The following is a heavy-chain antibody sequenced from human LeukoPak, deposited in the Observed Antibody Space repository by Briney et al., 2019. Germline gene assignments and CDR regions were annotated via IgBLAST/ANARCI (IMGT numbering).Heavy chain of an antibody. Sequence: SETLSLTCAVYGGSFSGYYWSWIRQPPGKGLEWIGEINHSGSTDYNPSLKSRVTISVDTSKNQFSLKLSSVTAADTAVHYCARAGRYCSSTSCYRTEYAPPNWFDPWGQGTLVTVSS. J-gene: IGHJ5*02. V-gene: IGHV4-34*01. CDR3: ARAGRYCSSTSCYRTEYAPPNWFDP. CDR1: GGSFSGYY. D-gene: IGHD2-2*01. CDR2: INHSGST.